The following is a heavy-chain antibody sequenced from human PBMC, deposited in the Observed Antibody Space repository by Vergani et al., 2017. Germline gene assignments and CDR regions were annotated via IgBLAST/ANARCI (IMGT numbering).Heavy chain of an antibody. Sequence: EVQLLESGGGLVQPGGSLRLSCAASGFTFSSYAMSWVRQAPGKGLEWVSAISGSGGSTYYADSVKGRFTISRDNSKNTLSLQMNSLRAEDTAVYYCAKVGRWGGDYEGFDYWGQGTLVTVSS. CDR2: ISGSGGST. V-gene: IGHV3-23*01. D-gene: IGHD4-17*01. CDR3: AKVGRWGGDYEGFDY. CDR1: GFTFSSYA. J-gene: IGHJ4*02.